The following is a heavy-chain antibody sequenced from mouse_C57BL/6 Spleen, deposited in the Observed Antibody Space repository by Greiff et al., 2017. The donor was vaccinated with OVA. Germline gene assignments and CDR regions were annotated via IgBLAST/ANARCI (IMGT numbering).Heavy chain of an antibody. Sequence: EVHLVESEGGLVQPGSSMKLSCTASGFTFSDYYMAWVRQVPEKGLEWVANINYDGSSTYYLDSLKSRFIISRDNAKNILYLQMSSLKSEDTATYYCARHDGYYLFAYWGQGTLVTVSA. CDR2: INYDGSST. CDR1: GFTFSDYY. J-gene: IGHJ3*01. CDR3: ARHDGYYLFAY. D-gene: IGHD2-3*01. V-gene: IGHV5-16*01.